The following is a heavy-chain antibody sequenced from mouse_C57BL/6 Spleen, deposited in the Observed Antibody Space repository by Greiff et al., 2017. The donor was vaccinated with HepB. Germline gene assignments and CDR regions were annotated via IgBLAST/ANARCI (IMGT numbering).Heavy chain of an antibody. CDR1: GYTFTDYY. V-gene: IGHV1-19*01. D-gene: IGHD1-1*01. J-gene: IGHJ4*01. Sequence: EVQLQQSGPVLVKPGASVKMSCKASGYTFTDYYMNWVKQSHGKSLEWIGVINPYNGGTSYNQKFKGKATLTVDKSSSTAYMELNSLTSEDSAVYYCARPHYGSSQPYYAMDYWGQGTSVTVSS. CDR3: ARPHYGSSQPYYAMDY. CDR2: INPYNGGT.